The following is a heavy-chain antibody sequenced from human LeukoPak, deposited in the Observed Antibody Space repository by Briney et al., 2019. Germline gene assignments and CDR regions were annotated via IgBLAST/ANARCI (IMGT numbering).Heavy chain of an antibody. CDR1: GFTFSSYA. CDR2: ISGSGGST. D-gene: IGHD3-16*02. J-gene: IGHJ4*02. Sequence: PGGSLRLSCAASGFTFSSYAMSWVRQAPGKGLEWVSAISGSGGSTYYADPVKGRFTISRDNSKNTLYLQMNSLRAEDTAVYYCAKDLQGHYDYVWGSYRLFDYWGQGTLVTVSS. V-gene: IGHV3-23*01. CDR3: AKDLQGHYDYVWGSYRLFDY.